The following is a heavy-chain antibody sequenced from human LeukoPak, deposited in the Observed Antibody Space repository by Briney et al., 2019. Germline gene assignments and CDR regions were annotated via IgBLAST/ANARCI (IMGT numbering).Heavy chain of an antibody. V-gene: IGHV4-39*01. CDR3: ARHKLPIDY. CDR1: GGSVSSGSYY. D-gene: IGHD6-6*01. CDR2: IYYSGNT. J-gene: IGHJ4*02. Sequence: SETLSLTCTVSGGSVSSGSYYWSWIRQPPGKGLEWIGSIYYSGNTYYNPSLKSRVTISVDTSKNQFSLNLTSVTAADTAVYYCARHKLPIDYWGQGTLVTVSS.